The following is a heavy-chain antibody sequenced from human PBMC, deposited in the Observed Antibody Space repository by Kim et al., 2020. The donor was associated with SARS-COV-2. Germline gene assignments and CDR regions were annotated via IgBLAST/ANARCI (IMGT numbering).Heavy chain of an antibody. D-gene: IGHD3-10*01. CDR3: ARDGGSYGSGSFVDY. CDR2: ISSSSSYI. CDR1: GFTFSSYS. Sequence: GGSLRLSCAASGFTFSSYSMNWVRQAPGKGLEWVSSISSSSSYIYYADSVKGRFTISRDNAKNSLYLQMNSLRAEDTAVYYCARDGGSYGSGSFVDYWGQGTLVTVSS. V-gene: IGHV3-21*01. J-gene: IGHJ4*02.